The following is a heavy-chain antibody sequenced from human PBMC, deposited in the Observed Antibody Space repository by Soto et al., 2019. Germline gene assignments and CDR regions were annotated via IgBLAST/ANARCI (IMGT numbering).Heavy chain of an antibody. Sequence: LRLSCAGSGFIVSSYYMSWVRQAPGKGLEWISVIYSGGSTYYADSVKGRFTISRDNSENTLYLQLNSLRAEDTAVYYCAKSGGNGWFADAFDVWGQGTMVTVSS. V-gene: IGHV3-53*01. J-gene: IGHJ3*01. CDR1: GFIVSSYY. CDR3: AKSGGNGWFADAFDV. D-gene: IGHD3-10*01. CDR2: IYSGGST.